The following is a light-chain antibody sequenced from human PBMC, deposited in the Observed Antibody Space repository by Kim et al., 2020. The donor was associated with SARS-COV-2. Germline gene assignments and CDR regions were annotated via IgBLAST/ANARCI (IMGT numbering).Light chain of an antibody. Sequence: GQSVTHSCPGTQSDGCCYYYVSLDQPHPGKAPKLMIYDGSNRPSGVFYPFSCSKSGNTASLTISGLQAEDEADYYCSSYTSSSTYVFGTGTKVTVL. CDR2: DGS. V-gene: IGLV2-14*03. CDR1: QSDGCCYYY. CDR3: SSYTSSSTYV. J-gene: IGLJ1*01.